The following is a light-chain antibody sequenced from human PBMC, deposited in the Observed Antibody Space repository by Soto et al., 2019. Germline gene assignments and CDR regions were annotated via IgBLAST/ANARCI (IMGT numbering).Light chain of an antibody. CDR3: QQYNSYWT. V-gene: IGKV1-5*01. J-gene: IGKJ1*01. CDR1: QSLSTW. CDR2: DAS. Sequence: DIQMTQSPSTLSASVGDRVTITCRASQSLSTWLAWFQQKPGKAPKLLIYDASSLESGVPSRFSGSGSGTDFTLTISSLQPDDFATYYCQQYNSYWTFGQGTKVDIK.